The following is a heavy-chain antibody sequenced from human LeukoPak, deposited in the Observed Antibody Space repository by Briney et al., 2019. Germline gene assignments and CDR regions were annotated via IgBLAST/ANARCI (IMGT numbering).Heavy chain of an antibody. J-gene: IGHJ4*02. CDR2: ISSSSRTT. CDR1: GFTLSSYD. CDR3: SRSPTGSGWYYFDY. V-gene: IGHV3-48*04. D-gene: IGHD6-19*01. Sequence: GGSLRLSCAASGFTLSSYDMNWVRQAPGKGLEWISYISSSSRTTYYADSVKGRFTISRDNAKNSLYLQMNSLRAEDTAVYYCSRSPTGSGWYYFDYWGQGTLVTVSS.